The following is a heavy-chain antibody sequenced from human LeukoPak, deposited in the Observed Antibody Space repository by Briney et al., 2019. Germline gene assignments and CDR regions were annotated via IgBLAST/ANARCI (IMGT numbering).Heavy chain of an antibody. CDR1: GDSLSNSIW. CDR3: ARNVRFFDS. Sequence: SGTLSLTCTVSGDSLSNSIWWSWLRQPPGKGLEWIGEVDHTGNTNYRPSLDSRVTLSIDTSKNHFSLTLTSVTAADTAVYYCARNVRFFDSWGQGTRVTVSS. V-gene: IGHV4-4*02. D-gene: IGHD1-1*01. CDR2: VDHTGNT. J-gene: IGHJ4*02.